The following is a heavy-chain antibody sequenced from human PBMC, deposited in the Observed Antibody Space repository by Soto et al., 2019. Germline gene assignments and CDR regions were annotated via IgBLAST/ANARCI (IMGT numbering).Heavy chain of an antibody. Sequence: EVQLVESGGGLVQPGRSLRLSCAASGFTFDDYAMHWVRQAPGKGLEWVSGISWNSGSIGYADSVKGRFTISRDNAKNSLYLQMNSLRAEDTALYYCAKDLLGYCSSTSCPYFDYWGQGTLVTVSS. V-gene: IGHV3-9*01. CDR3: AKDLLGYCSSTSCPYFDY. CDR1: GFTFDDYA. D-gene: IGHD2-2*01. J-gene: IGHJ4*02. CDR2: ISWNSGSI.